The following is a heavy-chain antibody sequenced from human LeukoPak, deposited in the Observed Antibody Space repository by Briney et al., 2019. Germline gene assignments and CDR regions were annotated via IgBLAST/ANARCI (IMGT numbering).Heavy chain of an antibody. CDR3: ARDIHSVAFDI. V-gene: IGHV3-48*01. Sequence: PGGSLRLSCAASGFTFSSYGMHWVRNPQAKGLEWVSYISSSNSTIYYADSVKGRFTISRDNAKNSLYLQMNSLRAEDTAVYYCARDIHSVAFDIWGQGTMVTVSS. CDR2: ISSSNSTI. CDR1: GFTFSSYG. J-gene: IGHJ3*02.